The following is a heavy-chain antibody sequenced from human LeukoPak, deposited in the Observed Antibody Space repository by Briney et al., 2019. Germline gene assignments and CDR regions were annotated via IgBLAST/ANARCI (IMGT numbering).Heavy chain of an antibody. CDR3: ARVGFYSGSDSPAFDI. J-gene: IGHJ3*02. CDR2: INPNSGGT. CDR1: GYTFTGYY. Sequence: ASVKVSCKASGYTFTGYYMHWVRQAPGQGLEWMGWINPNSGGTNYAQKFQGRVTMTRDTSISTAYMELSRLRSDDTAVYYCARVGFYSGSDSPAFDIWGQGTMVTVSS. D-gene: IGHD1-26*01. V-gene: IGHV1-2*02.